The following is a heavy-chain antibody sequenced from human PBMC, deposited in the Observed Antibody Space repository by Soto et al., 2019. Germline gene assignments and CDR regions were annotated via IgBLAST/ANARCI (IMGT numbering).Heavy chain of an antibody. Sequence: GGSLRLSWATSGFTFSRYSMNWVRQAPGKGLEWLSYISSKSKTIFQADSAKGRFTISRDNAKDSLYMQMSSLRAEDTAVYYWARVDIFAVTRFDSSGQGPMVTVSS. V-gene: IGHV3-48*04. D-gene: IGHD4-17*01. J-gene: IGHJ4*02. CDR3: ARVDIFAVTRFDS. CDR2: ISSKSKTI. CDR1: GFTFSRYS.